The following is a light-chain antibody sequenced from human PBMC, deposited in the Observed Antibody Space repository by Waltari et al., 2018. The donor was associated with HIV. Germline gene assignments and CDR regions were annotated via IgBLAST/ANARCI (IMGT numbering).Light chain of an antibody. V-gene: IGLV2-23*02. J-gene: IGLJ2*01. CDR2: EVS. CDR3: CSYAGSSTFVV. CDR1: SSDVGSYYL. Sequence: QSALTQPASVSGSPGQSITISCTGTSSDVGSYYLVSWYQQHPGKAPKLMIYEVSKRPSGVSNRFSGSKSCNTASLTISGLQAEDEADYYCCSYAGSSTFVVFGGGTKLTVL.